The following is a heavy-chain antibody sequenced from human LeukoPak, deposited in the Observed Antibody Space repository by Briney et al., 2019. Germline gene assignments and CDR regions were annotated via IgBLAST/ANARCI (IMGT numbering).Heavy chain of an antibody. J-gene: IGHJ4*02. CDR3: ARYGGAGDYYFDY. CDR2: IYYSGST. Sequence: SETLSLTCTVSGGSISSYYWSWIRQPPGKGLEWIGYIYYSGSTNYNPSLKSRVTISVDTSKNQFSLKLSSVTAADTAVCYCARYGGAGDYYFDYWGQGTLVTVSS. D-gene: IGHD3-10*01. CDR1: GGSISSYY. V-gene: IGHV4-59*01.